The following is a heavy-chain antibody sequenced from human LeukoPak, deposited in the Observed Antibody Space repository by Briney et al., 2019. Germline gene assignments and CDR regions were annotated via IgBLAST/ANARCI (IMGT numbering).Heavy chain of an antibody. Sequence: SETLSLTCAVYGGSFSGYYWSWIRQPPGKGLEWIGEINHSGSTNYNPSLKSRVTISVDTSKNQFSLKLSFVTAADTAVYYCARVRGSYFPDYWGQGTLVTVSS. D-gene: IGHD1-26*01. V-gene: IGHV4-34*01. J-gene: IGHJ4*02. CDR2: INHSGST. CDR3: ARVRGSYFPDY. CDR1: GGSFSGYY.